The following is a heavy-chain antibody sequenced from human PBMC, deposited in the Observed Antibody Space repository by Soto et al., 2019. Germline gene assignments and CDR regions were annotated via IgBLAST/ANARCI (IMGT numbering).Heavy chain of an antibody. V-gene: IGHV3-30*18. Sequence: PGGSLRLSCAASGFTFSSYGMHRVRQAPGKGLEWVAVISYDGSNKYYADSVKGRFTISRDNSKNTLYLQMNSLIALDTAVYYCAKDLNSGTQHYWGQGTLVTVSS. CDR2: ISYDGSNK. D-gene: IGHD3-9*01. CDR3: AKDLNSGTQHY. CDR1: GFTFSSYG. J-gene: IGHJ4*02.